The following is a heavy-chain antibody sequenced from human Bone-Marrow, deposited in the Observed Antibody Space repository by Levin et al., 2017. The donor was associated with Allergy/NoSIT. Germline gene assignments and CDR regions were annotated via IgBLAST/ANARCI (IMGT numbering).Heavy chain of an antibody. D-gene: IGHD3-10*01. CDR3: ARGKASSSPRGSGWFDP. J-gene: IGHJ5*02. Sequence: GESLKISCKGSGYSFTSYWIGWVRQMPGKGLEWMGIIYPGDSDTRYSPSFQGQVTISADKSISTAYLQWSSLRAEDTATYYCARGKASSSPRGSGWFDPWGQGTVVTVSS. CDR1: GYSFTSYW. CDR2: IYPGDSDT. V-gene: IGHV5-51*01.